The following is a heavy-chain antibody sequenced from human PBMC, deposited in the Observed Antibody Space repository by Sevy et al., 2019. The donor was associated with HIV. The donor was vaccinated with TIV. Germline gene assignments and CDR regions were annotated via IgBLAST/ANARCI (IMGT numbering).Heavy chain of an antibody. Sequence: ASVKVSCKASGYTFTSYYMHWVRQAPGQGLEWMGIINPSGGSTSYSQKFQGRVTMTRDTSTSTVYMELSSLRSEDTAVYYCARGTSASSAPLFYFDYWGQGTLVTVSS. J-gene: IGHJ4*02. CDR2: INPSGGST. CDR1: GYTFTSYY. D-gene: IGHD6-6*01. V-gene: IGHV1-46*03. CDR3: ARGTSASSAPLFYFDY.